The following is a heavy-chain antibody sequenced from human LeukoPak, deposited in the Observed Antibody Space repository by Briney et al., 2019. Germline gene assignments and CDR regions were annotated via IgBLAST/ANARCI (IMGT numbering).Heavy chain of an antibody. CDR3: ARTLYIAAAPGGFDY. CDR2: INPKNAAT. V-gene: IGHV1-2*02. J-gene: IGHJ4*02. CDR1: GYTSTGHY. D-gene: IGHD6-13*01. Sequence: GASVKVSCKASGYTSTGHYIHWVRQAPGQGLEWMGWINPKNAATNYAQKFQGRVTMTRDTSTGTVYMELNTLRYDDTAVYYCARTLYIAAAPGGFDYWGQGTLVTVTS.